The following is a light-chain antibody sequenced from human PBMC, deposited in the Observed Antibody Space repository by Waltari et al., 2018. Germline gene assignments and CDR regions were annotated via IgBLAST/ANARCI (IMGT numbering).Light chain of an antibody. CDR3: CSYAGSGPWV. J-gene: IGLJ3*02. V-gene: IGLV2-23*01. Sequence: QSALTQPASVSGPPGQSVPISCTETASDVGTYKSVSWYQQHPGKAPKLILSGGSSRFSGSKSGNTGSLTISGLQAEDEAHYYCCSYAGSGPWVFGGGTKLTVL. CDR2: GG. CDR1: ASDVGTYKS.